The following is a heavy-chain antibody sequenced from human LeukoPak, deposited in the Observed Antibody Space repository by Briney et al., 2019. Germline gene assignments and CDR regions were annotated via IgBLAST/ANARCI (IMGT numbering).Heavy chain of an antibody. CDR2: ISSSSSYI. CDR1: GFTFSSYS. D-gene: IGHD4-17*01. V-gene: IGHV3-21*01. Sequence: GGSLRLSCAASGFTFSSYSMNWVRQAPGKGLEWVSSISSSSSYIYYADSVKGRFTISRDNAKNSPYLQMNSLRAEDTAVYYCARDLAHDYGDYADVVDYWGQGTLVTVSS. J-gene: IGHJ4*02. CDR3: ARDLAHDYGDYADVVDY.